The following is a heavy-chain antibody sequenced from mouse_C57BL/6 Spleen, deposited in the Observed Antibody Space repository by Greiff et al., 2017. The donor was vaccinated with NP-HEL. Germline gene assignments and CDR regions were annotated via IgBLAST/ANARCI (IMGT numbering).Heavy chain of an antibody. CDR3: AGEDGYDEGAMDY. D-gene: IGHD2-2*01. V-gene: IGHV14-3*01. CDR1: GFNIKNTY. J-gene: IGHJ4*01. CDR2: IDPANGNT. Sequence: EVQLVESVAELVRPGASVKLSCTASGFNIKNTYMHWVKQRPEQGLEWIGRIDPANGNTKYAPKFQGKATITADTSSNTAYLQLSSLTSEDTAIYYCAGEDGYDEGAMDYWGQGTSVTVSS.